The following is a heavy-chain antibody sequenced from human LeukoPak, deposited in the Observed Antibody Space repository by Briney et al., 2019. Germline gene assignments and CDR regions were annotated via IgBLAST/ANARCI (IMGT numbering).Heavy chain of an antibody. J-gene: IGHJ4*02. CDR2: ISGSGGNT. CDR3: AKYQYGGQPQYDFDY. V-gene: IGHV3-23*01. CDR1: GFTFSNYA. Sequence: PGGSLRLSCAASGFTFSNYAMSWVRQAPGKGLEWVSAISGSGGNTYNADSVKGRFTISRDNSKNTLYLQMNSLRAEDTAVYYCAKYQYGGQPQYDFDYWGQGTLVTVSS. D-gene: IGHD4-23*01.